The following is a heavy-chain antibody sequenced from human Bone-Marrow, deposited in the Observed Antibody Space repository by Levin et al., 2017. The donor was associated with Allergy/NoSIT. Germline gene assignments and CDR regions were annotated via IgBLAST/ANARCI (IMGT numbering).Heavy chain of an antibody. CDR1: GFTFDDYA. CDR2: IDWNSGRI. Sequence: SLKISCAASGFTFDDYAMHWVRQTPGKGLEWVSGIDWNSGRIGYADSVKGRFTISRDNAKNSLYLQMNSLRPDDTAFYYCAKDLGCNGGSCFLGYNSYYAMDVWGRGTTVTVSS. D-gene: IGHD2-15*01. V-gene: IGHV3-9*01. J-gene: IGHJ6*02. CDR3: AKDLGCNGGSCFLGYNSYYAMDV.